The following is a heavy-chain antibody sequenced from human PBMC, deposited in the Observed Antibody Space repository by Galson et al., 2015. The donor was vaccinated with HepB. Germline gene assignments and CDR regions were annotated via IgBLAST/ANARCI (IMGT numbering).Heavy chain of an antibody. Sequence: SVKVSCKASGYTFTGYYMHWVRQAPGQGLEWMGRINPNSGGTNYAQKFQGRVTMTRDTSISTAYMELSRLRSDDTAVYYCTIGYCSGGSCLRGWFDPWGQGTLVTVSS. J-gene: IGHJ5*02. CDR1: GYTFTGYY. V-gene: IGHV1-2*06. D-gene: IGHD2-15*01. CDR2: INPNSGGT. CDR3: TIGYCSGGSCLRGWFDP.